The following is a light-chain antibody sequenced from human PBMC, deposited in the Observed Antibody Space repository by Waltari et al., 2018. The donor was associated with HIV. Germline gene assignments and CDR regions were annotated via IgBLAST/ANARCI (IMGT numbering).Light chain of an antibody. J-gene: IGLJ2*01. Sequence: QSVLTQPPSASGTPGQRVTISCSGSNSNIGSNTVNWYQQLPGTAPKLLIYNNKRRPAGVPDRISGSKSGTSASLAISVLQSEDEADYYCAAWDDSLNGVVFGGGTKLTVL. CDR3: AAWDDSLNGVV. CDR1: NSNIGSNT. CDR2: NNK. V-gene: IGLV1-44*01.